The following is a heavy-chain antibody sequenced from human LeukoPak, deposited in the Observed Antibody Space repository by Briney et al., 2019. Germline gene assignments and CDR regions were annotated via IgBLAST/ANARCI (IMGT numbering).Heavy chain of an antibody. J-gene: IGHJ4*02. CDR2: IYYSKNT. CDR3: VSPRGFSYGYFDY. D-gene: IGHD5-18*01. V-gene: IGHV4-39*01. CDR1: GGSISSSSAY. Sequence: SETLSLTCTVSGGSISSSSAYWGWIRQPPGKGLESIGSIYYSKNTYYNPSLKSRVTISADTSKNQFSLTLGSVSATDTAVYYCVSPRGFSYGYFDYWGQGTLVTVSS.